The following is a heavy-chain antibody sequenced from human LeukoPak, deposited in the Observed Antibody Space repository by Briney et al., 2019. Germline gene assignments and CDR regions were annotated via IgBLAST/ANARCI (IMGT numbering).Heavy chain of an antibody. CDR1: DGSFSGFF. J-gene: IGHJ5*02. D-gene: IGHD3-10*01. V-gene: IGHV4-34*01. CDR2: INHSGST. CDR3: AIVLRAGWFDP. Sequence: KPSETLSLTCDVYDGSFSGFFWGWIRQPPGKGLEWIGEINHSGSTNYNPSLKSRVTISVDTSKNQFSLKLSSVTAADTAVYYCAIVLRAGWFDPWGQGTLVTVSS.